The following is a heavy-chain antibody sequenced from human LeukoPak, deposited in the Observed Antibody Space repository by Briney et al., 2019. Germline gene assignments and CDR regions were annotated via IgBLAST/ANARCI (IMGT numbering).Heavy chain of an antibody. CDR3: ARVTYYYDSSGYNPIDY. CDR2: INPNSGGT. CDR1: GYTFTGYY. Sequence: ASVKVSCKASGYTFTGYYMHWVRQAPGQGPEWMGWINPNSGGTNYAQKFQGRVTMTRDTSISTAYMELSRLRSDDTAVYYCARVTYYYDSSGYNPIDYWGREPWSPSPQ. D-gene: IGHD3-22*01. V-gene: IGHV1-2*02. J-gene: IGHJ4*02.